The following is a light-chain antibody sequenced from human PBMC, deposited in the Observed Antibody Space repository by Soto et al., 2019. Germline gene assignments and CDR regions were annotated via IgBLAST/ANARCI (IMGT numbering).Light chain of an antibody. Sequence: DIQMTQSPSTLSASVGDRVTITCRAGQSISSWLAWYQQKPGKAPKLLIYKASNLESGVPSRFSGSGSGTEFTLTISSLQPDDFATYYCQQYNSYPAFGQGTKVEIK. J-gene: IGKJ1*01. CDR2: KAS. CDR3: QQYNSYPA. V-gene: IGKV1-5*03. CDR1: QSISSW.